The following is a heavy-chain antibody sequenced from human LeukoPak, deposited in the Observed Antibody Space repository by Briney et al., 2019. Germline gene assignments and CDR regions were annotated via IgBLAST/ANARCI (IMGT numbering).Heavy chain of an antibody. Sequence: SVNVSCKASGGTFSSYAISWVRQAPGQGREWMGGIIPIFGTANYAQKCQGRVTITADESTSPAYMELSSLRSEDTAVYYCARRFIGDCSSTSCYQVYYYGMDVWGQGTTVTVSS. V-gene: IGHV1-69*13. D-gene: IGHD2-2*01. CDR1: GGTFSSYA. CDR2: IIPIFGTA. CDR3: ARRFIGDCSSTSCYQVYYYGMDV. J-gene: IGHJ6*02.